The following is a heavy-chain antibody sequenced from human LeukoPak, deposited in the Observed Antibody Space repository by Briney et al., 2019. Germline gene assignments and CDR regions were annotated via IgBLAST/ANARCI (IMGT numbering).Heavy chain of an antibody. CDR3: AELGITMIGGV. J-gene: IGHJ6*04. D-gene: IGHD3-10*02. V-gene: IGHV3-7*01. Sequence: PGGSLRLSCAASGFTFSRYWMSWVRQAPGKGLEWVANIKQDGSEKYYVDYVKGRFTISRDDAKNSLYLQMNSLRAEDTAVYYCAELGITMIGGVWGKGTTVTISS. CDR1: GFTFSRYW. CDR2: IKQDGSEK.